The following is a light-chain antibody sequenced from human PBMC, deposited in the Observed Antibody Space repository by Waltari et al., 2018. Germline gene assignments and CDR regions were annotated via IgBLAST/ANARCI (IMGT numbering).Light chain of an antibody. CDR3: QQYYSTPRT. V-gene: IGKV4-1*01. CDR2: WAS. Sequence: DIVMTQSPDSLAVSLGERATINLKSSQSVLYSSNNKNYLAWYQQKPGQPPKLLIYWASTRESGVPDRFSGSGSGTDFTLTISSLQAEDVAVYYCQQYYSTPRTFGQGTKVEIK. CDR1: QSVLYSSNNKNY. J-gene: IGKJ1*01.